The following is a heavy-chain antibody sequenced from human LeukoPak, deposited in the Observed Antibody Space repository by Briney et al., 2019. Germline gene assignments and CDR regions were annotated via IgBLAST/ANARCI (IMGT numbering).Heavy chain of an antibody. CDR2: IYYSGST. V-gene: IGHV4-31*03. Sequence: SETLSLTCTVSGGSISSGGYYWSWIRQHPGTGLEWIGYIYYSGSTYYNPSLKSRVTISVDTSKNQFSLKLSSVTAADTAVYYCARGTYDSSGYYLFSWGQGTLVTVSS. CDR3: ARGTYDSSGYYLFS. CDR1: GGSISSGGYY. D-gene: IGHD3-22*01. J-gene: IGHJ4*02.